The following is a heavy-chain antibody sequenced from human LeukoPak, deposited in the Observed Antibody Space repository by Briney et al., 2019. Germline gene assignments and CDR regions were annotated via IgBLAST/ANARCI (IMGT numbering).Heavy chain of an antibody. Sequence: PGRSLRLSCAASGFTFYDYAMHWVRHAPGKGLEWVSGISWNSGSIGYADSVKGRFTISRDNAKNSLYLQMNSLRAEDTALYYCARLVRRGGMGIDYWGQGTLVTVSS. V-gene: IGHV3-9*01. CDR3: ARLVRRGGMGIDY. CDR2: ISWNSGSI. J-gene: IGHJ4*02. D-gene: IGHD2-15*01. CDR1: GFTFYDYA.